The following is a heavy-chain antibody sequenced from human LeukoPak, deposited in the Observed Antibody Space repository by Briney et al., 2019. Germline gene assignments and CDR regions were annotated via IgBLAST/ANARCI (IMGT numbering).Heavy chain of an antibody. V-gene: IGHV4-59*01. Sequence: SETLSLTCTVSGGSISSYYWSWIRQPPGKGLEWIGYIYHSGSTNYNPSLKSRVTISVDTSKNQFSLKLSSVTAADTAVYYCARERRGDYVDYWGQGTLVTVSS. CDR1: GGSISSYY. CDR2: IYHSGST. CDR3: ARERRGDYVDY. J-gene: IGHJ4*02.